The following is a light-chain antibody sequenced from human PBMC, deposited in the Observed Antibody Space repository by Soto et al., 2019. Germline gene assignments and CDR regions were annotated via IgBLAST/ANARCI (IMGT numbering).Light chain of an antibody. CDR2: LTS. Sequence: DIVMIQSPLSLPVTPGEPGSISCRSSQSLLQTNGYTYLDWYLQKPGQSPQLLIYLTSIRASGVPDRFSGSGSGTEFTPKISKVEAEDVGVYYCMQSLQTPPWTFGPGTKVDIK. CDR3: MQSLQTPPWT. V-gene: IGKV2-28*01. J-gene: IGKJ1*01. CDR1: QSLLQTNGYTY.